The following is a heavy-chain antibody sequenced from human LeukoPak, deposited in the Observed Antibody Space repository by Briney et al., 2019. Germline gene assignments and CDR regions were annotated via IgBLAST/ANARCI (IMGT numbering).Heavy chain of an antibody. CDR2: IYYTGIT. J-gene: IGHJ5*02. CDR1: GGSISSSIYN. V-gene: IGHV4-39*01. CDR3: ARKRDYYDSSGDNWFDP. D-gene: IGHD3-22*01. Sequence: SETLSLTCTISGGSISSSIYNWGWIRQSPGKGLEWIGSIYYTGITNYNPSLKSRVTISVDTSKNQFSLRLSSVTAADTSVYYCARKRDYYDSSGDNWFDPWGQGTLVTVSS.